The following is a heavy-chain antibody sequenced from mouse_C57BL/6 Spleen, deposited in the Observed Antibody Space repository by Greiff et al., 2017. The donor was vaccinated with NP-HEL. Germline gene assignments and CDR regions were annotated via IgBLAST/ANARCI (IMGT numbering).Heavy chain of an antibody. V-gene: IGHV5-6*01. CDR1: GFTFSSYG. D-gene: IGHD2-2*01. J-gene: IGHJ2*01. Sequence: EVQLVESGGDLVKPGGSLKLSCAASGFTFSSYGMSWVRQTPDKRLEWVATISSGGSYTYYPDSVKGRFTISRDNAKNTLYLQMSSLKSEDTAMYYCARRGYVYDAFDYWGQGTTLTVSS. CDR2: ISSGGSYT. CDR3: ARRGYVYDAFDY.